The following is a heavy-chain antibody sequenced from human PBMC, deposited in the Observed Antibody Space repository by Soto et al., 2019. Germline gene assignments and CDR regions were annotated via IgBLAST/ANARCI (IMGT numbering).Heavy chain of an antibody. CDR1: GFTFSSYG. J-gene: IGHJ6*02. V-gene: IGHV3-33*01. CDR2: IWYDGSNK. Sequence: PGGSLRLSCAASGFTFSSYGMHWVRQAPGKGLEWVAVIWYDGSNKYYADSVKGRFTISRDNSKNTLYLQMNSLRAEDTAVYYCARGYSSSWSLYYYYGMDVWGQGTTVTVSS. D-gene: IGHD6-13*01. CDR3: ARGYSSSWSLYYYYGMDV.